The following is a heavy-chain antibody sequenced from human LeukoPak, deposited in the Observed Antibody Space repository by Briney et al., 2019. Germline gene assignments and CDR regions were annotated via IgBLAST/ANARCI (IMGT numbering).Heavy chain of an antibody. CDR1: EFTFRNHW. CDR2: INLDGSEK. V-gene: IGHV3-7*01. CDR3: ARGAGRGGSDY. J-gene: IGHJ4*02. Sequence: PGGSLGLSCAASEFTFRNHWMSWVRQAPGKGLEWVAYINLDGSEKSYVDSVKGRFTISRDNDKNSLYLQMNSLRAEDTAVYYCARGAGRGGSDYWGQGTLVTVSS. D-gene: IGHD3-16*01.